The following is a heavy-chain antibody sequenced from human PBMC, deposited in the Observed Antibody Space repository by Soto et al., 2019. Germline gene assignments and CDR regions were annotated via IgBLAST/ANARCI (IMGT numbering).Heavy chain of an antibody. J-gene: IGHJ6*02. CDR3: ARDMDYYHYYGMDV. CDR2: IIPLFGRG. D-gene: IGHD3-10*01. CDR1: GGISTSHS. V-gene: IGHV1-69*06. Sequence: SVKVSCKASGGISTSHSISWIRQAPGQGLQWMGGIIPLFGRGNHAQQFQDILTITADKSTSTVYMELSSLRLTDTAVYYCARDMDYYHYYGMDVWGQGTTVTVSS.